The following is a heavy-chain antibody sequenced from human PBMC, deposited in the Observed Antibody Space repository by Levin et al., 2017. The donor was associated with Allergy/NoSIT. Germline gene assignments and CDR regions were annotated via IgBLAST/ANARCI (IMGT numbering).Heavy chain of an antibody. V-gene: IGHV4-4*02. CDR3: ARYCFTNGCYGVFDS. Sequence: SETLSLTCAVSGGSISGSEWWSWVRQPPGEGLEWIGEISHSGSTNYNPSLKSRVTILVDKAKNNFSLKLRSVTAADTAVYYCARYCFTNGCYGVFDSGCQGARVTVSS. CDR1: GGSISGSEW. CDR2: ISHSGST. D-gene: IGHD2-2*01. J-gene: IGHJ4*02.